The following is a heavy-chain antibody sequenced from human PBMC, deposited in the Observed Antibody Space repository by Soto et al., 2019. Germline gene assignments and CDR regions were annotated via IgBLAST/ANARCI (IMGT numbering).Heavy chain of an antibody. Sequence: EVQLVESGGGLVQPGGSLRLSCAASGFTFNSYSMNWVRQVPGKGLEWVSYISSSSTTKYYTDSVKGRFTISRDNAKNSLYLQMNSLRYDDTAVYYCARPGSGWENWFDPWGQGTLVTVSS. V-gene: IGHV3-48*02. D-gene: IGHD6-19*01. J-gene: IGHJ5*02. CDR2: ISSSSTTK. CDR1: GFTFNSYS. CDR3: ARPGSGWENWFDP.